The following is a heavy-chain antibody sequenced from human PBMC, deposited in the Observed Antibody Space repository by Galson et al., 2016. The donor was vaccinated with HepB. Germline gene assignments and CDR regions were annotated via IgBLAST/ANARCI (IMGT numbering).Heavy chain of an antibody. CDR3: ARDSWDIVVVSPAMFTFDI. Sequence: SLRLSGAVSGFTFRSYWMSWDRQAPGRGLEWVANIEQDGSEKYYLDSVKGRFTISRDNSKNTLYLQMNSLRVEDTAVYYCARDSWDIVVVSPAMFTFDIWGQGTMVTVSS. CDR1: GFTFRSYW. D-gene: IGHD2-2*01. CDR2: IEQDGSEK. V-gene: IGHV3-7*01. J-gene: IGHJ3*02.